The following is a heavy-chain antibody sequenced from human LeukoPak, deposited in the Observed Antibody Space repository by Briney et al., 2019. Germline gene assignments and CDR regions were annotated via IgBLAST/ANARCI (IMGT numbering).Heavy chain of an antibody. CDR1: GGSISHHY. Sequence: SETLSLTCIVSGGSISHHYWSWIRQPPGKGLEWIGYIYYTGSTNYNPSLKSRVTMSVDTSKNQFSLKLSSVTAADTAVYYCARDQSSGWFDPWGQGTLVTVSS. CDR3: ARDQSSGWFDP. J-gene: IGHJ5*02. CDR2: IYYTGST. V-gene: IGHV4-59*11. D-gene: IGHD6-19*01.